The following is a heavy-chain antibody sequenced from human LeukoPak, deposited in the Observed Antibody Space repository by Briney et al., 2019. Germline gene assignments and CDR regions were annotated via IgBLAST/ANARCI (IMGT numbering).Heavy chain of an antibody. D-gene: IGHD3-22*01. Sequence: PSETLSLTCTVSGGSISSSSYYWGWLRQPPGKGLEGIGSIYYSGSTYYNPSLKSRVTISVDTSKNQFSLKLSSVTAADTAVYYCAAGDSSGYYYLDYWGQGTLVTVSS. J-gene: IGHJ4*02. CDR2: IYYSGST. CDR3: AAGDSSGYYYLDY. V-gene: IGHV4-39*07. CDR1: GGSISSSSYY.